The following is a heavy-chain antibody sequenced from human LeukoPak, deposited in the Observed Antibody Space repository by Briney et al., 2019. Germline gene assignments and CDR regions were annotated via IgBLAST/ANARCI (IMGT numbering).Heavy chain of an antibody. D-gene: IGHD6-19*01. CDR2: ISYDGSNK. CDR1: GFIFSNSA. J-gene: IGHJ4*02. V-gene: IGHV3-30*18. CDR3: AKDIEEWLVKGGGCFDY. Sequence: GGSLRLSCAASGFIFSNSAMHWVCQAPGKGLEWVAVISYDGSNKYYADSVKGRFTISRDNSKNALYLQMNSLRAEDTAVYYCAKDIEEWLVKGGGCFDYWGQGTLVTVSS.